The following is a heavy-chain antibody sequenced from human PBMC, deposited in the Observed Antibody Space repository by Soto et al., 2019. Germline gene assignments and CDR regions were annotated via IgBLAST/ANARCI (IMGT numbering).Heavy chain of an antibody. CDR1: GGSISSGEYY. D-gene: IGHD1-7*01. J-gene: IGHJ6*02. CDR3: ARDGTLELYGMDV. CDR2: IYYSGST. Sequence: SETLSLTCTVSGGSISSGEYYWSWIRQPPGKGLEWIGYIYYSGSTCYNPSLKSRVTISVDTSKNQFSLKLSSVTAADTAVYYCARDGTLELYGMDVWGQGTTVTVSS. V-gene: IGHV4-30-4*01.